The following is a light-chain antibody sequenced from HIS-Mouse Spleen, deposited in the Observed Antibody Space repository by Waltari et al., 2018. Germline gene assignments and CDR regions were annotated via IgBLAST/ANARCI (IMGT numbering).Light chain of an antibody. J-gene: IGLJ2*01. CDR2: GNS. Sequence: QSVLTQPPSVSGAPGQRVTISCTGSSSNIGAGYDVHWYQQLPGTAPKLLIYGNSNRPSGVPDRCSGSKSGTSASLAITGLQAEDEADYYYQSYDSSLSVVFGGGTKLTVL. CDR1: SSNIGAGYD. CDR3: QSYDSSLSVV. V-gene: IGLV1-40*01.